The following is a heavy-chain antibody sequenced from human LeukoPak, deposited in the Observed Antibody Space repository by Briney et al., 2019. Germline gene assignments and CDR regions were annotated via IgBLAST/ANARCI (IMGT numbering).Heavy chain of an antibody. CDR1: GFTFSSYS. J-gene: IGHJ4*02. Sequence: GGSLRLSCAASGFTFSSYSMKWVRQAPGKGLEWVSFISSSSSYIYYADSVKGRFTISRDNAKNSLYLQMNSLRAEDTAVYYCARVSYGSGSYVLDYWGQGTLVTVSS. D-gene: IGHD3-10*01. CDR2: ISSSSSYI. V-gene: IGHV3-21*01. CDR3: ARVSYGSGSYVLDY.